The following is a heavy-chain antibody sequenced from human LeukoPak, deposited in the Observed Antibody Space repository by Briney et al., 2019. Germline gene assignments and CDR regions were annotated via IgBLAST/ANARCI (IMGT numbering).Heavy chain of an antibody. Sequence: SETLSLTCTVSGGSISSNTYYWSWIRQPPGKGLEWIGSIRCSGRTYYKPSLKSRVTLSVDTSKNQLLLNLRSVTAADTAMYYCAREFNGSPDYLGQGTLVTVSS. V-gene: IGHV4-39*02. CDR1: GGSISSNTYY. J-gene: IGHJ4*02. CDR3: AREFNGSPDY. D-gene: IGHD6-25*01. CDR2: IRCSGRT.